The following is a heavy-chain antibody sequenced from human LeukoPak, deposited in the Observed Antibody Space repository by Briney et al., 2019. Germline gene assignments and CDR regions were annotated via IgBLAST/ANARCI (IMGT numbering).Heavy chain of an antibody. Sequence: SETLSLNCTVSGGSISSYYWSWIRQPPGKGLEWIGYIYYSGSTNYNPSLKSRVTISVDTSKNQFSLKLSSVTAADTAVYYCARENEEDAFDIWGQGTMVTVSS. V-gene: IGHV4-59*12. CDR2: IYYSGST. CDR3: ARENEEDAFDI. J-gene: IGHJ3*02. D-gene: IGHD1-1*01. CDR1: GGSISSYY.